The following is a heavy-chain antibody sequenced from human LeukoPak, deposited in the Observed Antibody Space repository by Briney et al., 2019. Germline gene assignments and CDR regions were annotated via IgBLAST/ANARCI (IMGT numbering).Heavy chain of an antibody. V-gene: IGHV1-8*01. CDR2: MNPNSGNT. CDR1: GYTFTSYD. Sequence: ASVKVSCKASGYTFTSYDINWVRQATGQGLEWMGWMNPNSGNTGYAQKFQGRVTMTRNTSISTAYMELSSLRSEDTAVYYCARVPYYDSCCYGKDQIDFWGQGTLVTVSS. J-gene: IGHJ4*02. CDR3: ARVPYYDSCCYGKDQIDF. D-gene: IGHD3-22*01.